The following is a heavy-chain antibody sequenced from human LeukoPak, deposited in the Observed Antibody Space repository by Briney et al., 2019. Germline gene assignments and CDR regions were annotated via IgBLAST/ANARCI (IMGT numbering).Heavy chain of an antibody. Sequence: GRSLRLSCAASGFTFSSYAMHWVRQAPGKGLEWVAVISYDGSNKYYADSVKGRFTISRDNSKNTLYLQMNSLRAEDTAVYYCARDGPYRYFDLWGRGTLVTVSS. J-gene: IGHJ2*01. CDR3: ARDGPYRYFDL. D-gene: IGHD3-16*01. CDR1: GFTFSSYA. CDR2: ISYDGSNK. V-gene: IGHV3-30-3*01.